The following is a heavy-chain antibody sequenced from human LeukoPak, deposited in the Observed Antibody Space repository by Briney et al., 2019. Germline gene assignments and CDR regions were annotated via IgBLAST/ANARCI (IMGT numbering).Heavy chain of an antibody. Sequence: SETLSLTCTVSGYSISSGYFWGWIRQPPGKGLEWIGSIYHSGSTYYNPSLKSRVTISVDTSKNQFSLRLSSVTAADTAMYYCARQAYYYDSSGSPHLDTFDIWGQGAMVTVSS. D-gene: IGHD3-22*01. CDR2: IYHSGST. CDR1: GYSISSGYF. J-gene: IGHJ3*02. V-gene: IGHV4-38-2*02. CDR3: ARQAYYYDSSGSPHLDTFDI.